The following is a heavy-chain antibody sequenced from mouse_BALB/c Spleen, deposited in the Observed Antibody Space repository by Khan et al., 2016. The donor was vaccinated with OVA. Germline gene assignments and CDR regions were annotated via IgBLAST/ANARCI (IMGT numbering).Heavy chain of an antibody. CDR3: ARTARIKY. D-gene: IGHD1-2*01. CDR2: ISYSGST. CDR1: GYSIPSGYG. J-gene: IGHJ2*01. V-gene: IGHV3-2*02. Sequence: EVKLQESGPGLVKPSQSLSLTCTVTGYSIPSGYGWNWIRKFPGNKLEWMGYISYSGSTNYNPSLKSRISITRYTSKNTFFLQFNSVTTDDTATYYCARTARIKYWGQGTTLTVSS.